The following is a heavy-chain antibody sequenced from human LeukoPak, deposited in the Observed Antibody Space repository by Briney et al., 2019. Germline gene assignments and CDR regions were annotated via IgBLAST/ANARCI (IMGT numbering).Heavy chain of an antibody. CDR1: GYTFTSYY. V-gene: IGHV1-46*01. CDR2: IYPSYGGA. Sequence: GASVKLSCKASGYTFTSYYIHWVRQAPGQGLEWMGIIYPSYGGANYAQMFQGRVSLTRDTSTNTVYMELSSLRSDDTAMYYCARELEGGYFDYWGQGTLVTVSS. CDR3: ARELEGGYFDY. D-gene: IGHD3-16*01. J-gene: IGHJ4*02.